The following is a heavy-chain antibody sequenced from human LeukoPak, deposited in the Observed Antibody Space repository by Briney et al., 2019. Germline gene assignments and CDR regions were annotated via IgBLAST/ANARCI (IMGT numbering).Heavy chain of an antibody. J-gene: IGHJ4*02. CDR2: IIPILGIA. CDR3: ALGHYYDSSGYYYGY. Sequence: SVKVSCKASGGTFSSYAISWVRQAPGQGLEWMGRIIPILGIANYAQKFQGRVTITADKSTSTAYMELSSLRSEDTAVYYCALGHYYDSSGYYYGYWGQGTLVTVSS. V-gene: IGHV1-69*04. D-gene: IGHD3-22*01. CDR1: GGTFSSYA.